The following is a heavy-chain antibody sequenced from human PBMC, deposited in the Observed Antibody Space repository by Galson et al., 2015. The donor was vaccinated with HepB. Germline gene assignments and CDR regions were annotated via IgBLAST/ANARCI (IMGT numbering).Heavy chain of an antibody. J-gene: IGHJ5*02. V-gene: IGHV7-4-1*02. Sequence: SVKVSCKASGYTFTSYAINWVRRAPGQGLEWMGWIKTNTGNPTYAQGFRGRFDFSLDSSVSTAYLQISSLRADDTAVYYCARQGEEDFWSGYGATSGHYNWFDPWGQGTLVTVSS. D-gene: IGHD3-3*01. CDR1: GYTFTSYA. CDR2: IKTNTGNP. CDR3: ARQGEEDFWSGYGATSGHYNWFDP.